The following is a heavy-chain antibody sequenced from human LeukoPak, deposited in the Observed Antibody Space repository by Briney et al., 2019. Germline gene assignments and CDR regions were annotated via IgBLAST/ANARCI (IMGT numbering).Heavy chain of an antibody. Sequence: PSETLSLTCTVSGGSISHYYWNWIRQPPVKGLEWIGYIYYNGNTNYNPSLKSRVTMSLDTSKNQFSLKLTSVTAADTAVYYCAREGAAIIDYWGQGALVTVSS. CDR3: AREGAAIIDY. V-gene: IGHV4-59*01. J-gene: IGHJ4*02. D-gene: IGHD2-2*02. CDR1: GGSISHYY. CDR2: IYYNGNT.